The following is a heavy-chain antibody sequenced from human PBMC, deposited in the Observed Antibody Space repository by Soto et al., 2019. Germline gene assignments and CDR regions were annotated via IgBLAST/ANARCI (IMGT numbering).Heavy chain of an antibody. D-gene: IGHD6-13*01. CDR1: GFTFSSYA. V-gene: IGHV3-23*01. Sequence: GGSLRLSCAASGFTFSSYAMSWVRQAPGKGLEWVSAISGSGGSTYYTDSVKGRFTISRDNSKNTLYLQMNSLRAEDTAVYYCAKDSSSWYKAFDYWGQGTLVTVSS. CDR2: ISGSGGST. J-gene: IGHJ4*02. CDR3: AKDSSSWYKAFDY.